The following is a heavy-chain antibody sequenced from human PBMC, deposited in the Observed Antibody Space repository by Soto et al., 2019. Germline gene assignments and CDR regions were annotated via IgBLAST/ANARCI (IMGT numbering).Heavy chain of an antibody. D-gene: IGHD3-22*01. V-gene: IGHV3-48*02. Sequence: EVQLVESGGGLVQPGGSLRLSCAASGFIFSSYSMNWVRQAPGKGLEWVSYISSSSSTIYYADSVKGRFTISRDNAKNSLYLQMNRLRDEDTAVYYCARGPMYYDSSGYYLTFEYWGQGTLVTVSS. CDR1: GFIFSSYS. J-gene: IGHJ4*02. CDR2: ISSSSSTI. CDR3: ARGPMYYDSSGYYLTFEY.